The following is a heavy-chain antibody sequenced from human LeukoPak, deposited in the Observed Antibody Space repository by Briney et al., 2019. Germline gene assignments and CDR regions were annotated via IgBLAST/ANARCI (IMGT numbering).Heavy chain of an antibody. D-gene: IGHD6-6*01. J-gene: IGHJ6*03. CDR2: ISAYNGNT. CDR3: ARVIHSRSSGPYYYYYMDV. CDR1: GYTFTSYG. V-gene: IGHV1-18*01. Sequence: ASVKVSCKASGYTFTSYGISWVRQAPGQGLEWMGWISAYNGNTNYAQKLQGRVTMTTDTSTSTAYMELRSLRSDDPAVYYCARVIHSRSSGPYYYYYMDVWGKGTTVTVSS.